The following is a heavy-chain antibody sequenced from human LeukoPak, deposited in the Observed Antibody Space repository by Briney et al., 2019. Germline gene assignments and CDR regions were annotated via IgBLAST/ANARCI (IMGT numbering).Heavy chain of an antibody. D-gene: IGHD6-19*01. CDR2: ISYDGSNK. Sequence: GGSLRLSCAASGFTFSSYAMHWVRQAPGKGLEWVAVISYDGSNKYYADSVKGRFTISRDNSKNTRYLQMNSLRAEDTAVYYCASRIAVAVYWGQGTLVTVSS. J-gene: IGHJ4*02. CDR3: ASRIAVAVY. V-gene: IGHV3-30*04. CDR1: GFTFSSYA.